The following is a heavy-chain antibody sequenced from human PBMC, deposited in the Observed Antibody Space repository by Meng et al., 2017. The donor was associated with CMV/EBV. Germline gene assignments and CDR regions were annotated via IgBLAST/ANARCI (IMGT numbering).Heavy chain of an antibody. V-gene: IGHV4-39*07. J-gene: IGHJ5*02. CDR3: ARGVVTMIVVYDP. D-gene: IGHD3-22*01. CDR1: GGSISSSSYY. Sequence: QLQLQESGPGLVKPSETLSLNCTVSGGSISSSSYYWGWIRQPPGKGLEWIGSIYYSGSTYYNPSLKSRVTISVDTSKNQFSLKLSSVTAADTAVYYCARGVVTMIVVYDPWGQGTLVTVSS. CDR2: IYYSGST.